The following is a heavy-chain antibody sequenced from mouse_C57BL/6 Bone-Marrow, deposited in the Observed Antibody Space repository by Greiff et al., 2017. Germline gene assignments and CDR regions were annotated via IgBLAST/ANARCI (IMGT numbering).Heavy chain of an antibody. CDR1: GYTFTSYW. CDR3: SRPYYSNDWYFYV. Sequence: QVQLQQPGAELVKPGASVKMSCKASGYTFTSYWITWVKPRPGQGLEWIGDIYPGSGSTNYNEKFKSKATLTVDTSSRTAYMQLSSLTSVNSAVYYFSRPYYSNDWYFYVCGTETTVTVSS. CDR2: IYPGSGST. J-gene: IGHJ1*03. V-gene: IGHV1-55*01. D-gene: IGHD2-5*01.